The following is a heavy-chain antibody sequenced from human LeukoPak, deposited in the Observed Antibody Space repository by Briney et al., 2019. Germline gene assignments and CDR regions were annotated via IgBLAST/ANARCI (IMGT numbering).Heavy chain of an antibody. D-gene: IGHD6-19*01. CDR1: GGSISSYY. J-gene: IGHJ4*02. Sequence: SETLSLTCTVSGGSISSYYWSWIRQPAGKGLEWIGRIYTSESTNYNPSLKSRVTISEDTSTNQFSLKLSSVTAADTAVYYCARGPLWGAVAGPFDYWGQGTLVTVSS. CDR2: IYTSEST. V-gene: IGHV4-4*07. CDR3: ARGPLWGAVAGPFDY.